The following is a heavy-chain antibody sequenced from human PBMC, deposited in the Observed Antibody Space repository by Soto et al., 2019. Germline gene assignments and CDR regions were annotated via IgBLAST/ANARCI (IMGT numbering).Heavy chain of an antibody. CDR1: GFTFSTNL. J-gene: IGHJ4*02. Sequence: EVQLVEAGGGVVQPGGSLRLSCAASGFTFSTNLLHWVRQGPGKGLVWVSRINSDGTTAAYADSVQGRFTISRDNAKNTLYLHMTILRGEDTAVYYCAKDVEGVANFDYWGQGTLVTVSS. D-gene: IGHD3-3*01. V-gene: IGHV3-74*01. CDR3: AKDVEGVANFDY. CDR2: INSDGTTA.